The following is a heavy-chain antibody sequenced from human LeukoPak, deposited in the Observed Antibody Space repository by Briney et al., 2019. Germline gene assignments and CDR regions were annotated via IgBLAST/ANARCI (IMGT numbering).Heavy chain of an antibody. CDR3: AKIRGGSWNAFDI. D-gene: IGHD2-15*01. Sequence: GGSLRLSCAASGFTFSSYAMSWVRQAPGKGLEWVSAISGSGGSTCYADSVKGRFTISRDNSKNTLYLQMNSLRAEDTAVYYCAKIRGGSWNAFDIWGQGTMVTVSS. CDR2: ISGSGGST. CDR1: GFTFSSYA. V-gene: IGHV3-23*01. J-gene: IGHJ3*02.